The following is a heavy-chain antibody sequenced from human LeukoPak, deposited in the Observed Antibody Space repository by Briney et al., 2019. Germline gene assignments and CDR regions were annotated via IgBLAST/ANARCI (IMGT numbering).Heavy chain of an antibody. J-gene: IGHJ1*01. D-gene: IGHD2-2*01. CDR1: AFTFSTQA. V-gene: IGHV3-23*01. CDR3: AKDPGRGYCSSTSCCEYFQH. CDR2: ISGSGANT. Sequence: PGGSLRLSYAASAFTFSTQAMSFVRQAPGIGLEWDSSISGSGANTYYADSVKGRLNISRDNSKNKLYLQMNSLRAEDTAVYYCAKDPGRGYCSSTSCCEYFQHWGQGTLVTVSS.